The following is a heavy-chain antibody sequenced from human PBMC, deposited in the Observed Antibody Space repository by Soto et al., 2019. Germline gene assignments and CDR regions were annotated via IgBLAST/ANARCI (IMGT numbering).Heavy chain of an antibody. CDR2: ISPYNGTT. J-gene: IGHJ6*02. CDR3: ARDGERDTGLNFYYYLHGMDA. D-gene: IGHD1-1*01. CDR1: GYTFTTYG. V-gene: IGHV1-18*04. Sequence: GASVKVSCKASGYTFTTYGISWVRQAPGQGLEWMGWISPYNGTTKYAEKFQGEMTMTTDTATSTAHMDLRSLRSDDTAVYYCARDGERDTGLNFYYYLHGMDAWGQGTRVTVSS.